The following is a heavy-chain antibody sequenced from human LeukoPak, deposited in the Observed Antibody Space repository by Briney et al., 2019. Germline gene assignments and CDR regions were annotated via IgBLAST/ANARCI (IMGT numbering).Heavy chain of an antibody. Sequence: PGGSLRLSCAASGFTFSSYAMSWVRQATGKGLEWVSAIGTAGDTYYPGSVKGRFTISRENAKNSLYLQMNSLRAEDTAVYYCARGTVATLFDYWGQGTLVTVSS. J-gene: IGHJ4*02. D-gene: IGHD5-12*01. CDR1: GFTFSSYA. CDR3: ARGTVATLFDY. V-gene: IGHV3-13*01. CDR2: IGTAGDT.